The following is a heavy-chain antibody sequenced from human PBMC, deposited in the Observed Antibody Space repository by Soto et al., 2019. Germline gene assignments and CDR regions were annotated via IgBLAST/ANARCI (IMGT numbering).Heavy chain of an antibody. J-gene: IGHJ5*02. CDR3: ATLWGLYCSTTSCSENWLYP. CDR2: INTSNGNT. Sequence: ASVKVSCKASGYTFTSYGISWVRQAPGQGLEWMGWINTSNGNTNYAQKFQGRVTMTTDTSTTTAYMELRSLISDDTAVYYCATLWGLYCSTTSCSENWLYPWGQGTLVTVSS. V-gene: IGHV1-18*01. CDR1: GYTFTSYG. D-gene: IGHD2-2*01.